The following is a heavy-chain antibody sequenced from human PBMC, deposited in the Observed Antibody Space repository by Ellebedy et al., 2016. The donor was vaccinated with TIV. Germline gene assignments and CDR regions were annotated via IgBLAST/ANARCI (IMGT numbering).Heavy chain of an antibody. CDR1: GYMFSSHG. J-gene: IGHJ4*02. CDR2: INIHNGNT. Sequence: AASVKVSCKTSGYMFSSHGISWVRQAPGHGLEWMGWINIHNGNTDVAQKFQGRVTMTTDTFTTTAYMELKSLRSDDTAVYYCARETDYAGYGASFDSWGQGTLVTVSS. D-gene: IGHD3-16*01. CDR3: ARETDYAGYGASFDS. V-gene: IGHV1-18*04.